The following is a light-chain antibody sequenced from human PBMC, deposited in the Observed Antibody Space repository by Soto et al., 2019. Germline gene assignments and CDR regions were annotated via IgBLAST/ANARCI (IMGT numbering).Light chain of an antibody. CDR3: SSHAGSINVA. CDR2: EVS. V-gene: IGLV2-8*01. J-gene: IGLJ2*01. Sequence: QSALTQPPSASGSPGQSVTISCTGTSSDVGGYNYVSWYQQHPGKAPKLMIYEVSKRPSGVPDRFSGSKSGNTASLTVSGLQAEDEADYDCSSHAGSINVAFGGGTKLTVL. CDR1: SSDVGGYNY.